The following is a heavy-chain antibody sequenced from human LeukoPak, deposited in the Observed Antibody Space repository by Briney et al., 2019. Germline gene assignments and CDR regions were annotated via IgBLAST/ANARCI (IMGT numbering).Heavy chain of an antibody. CDR3: AKDLTPSDY. CDR2: ISDSGGGT. Sequence: GGSLRLSCAASGFTFSSYALSWVRQTPGKGLEWVSGISDSGGGTYYADSVKGRFTISRDNSKNTLYLQMKSLRAEDTAVYYCAKDLTPSDYWGQGTLVTVSS. J-gene: IGHJ4*02. CDR1: GFTFSSYA. V-gene: IGHV3-23*01.